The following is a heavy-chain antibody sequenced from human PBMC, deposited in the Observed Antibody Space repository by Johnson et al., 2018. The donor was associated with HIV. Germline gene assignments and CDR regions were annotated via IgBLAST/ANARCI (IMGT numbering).Heavy chain of an antibody. Sequence: VQLVESGGTLVQPGGSLRLSCAASGFTFSSYVMNWVRQAPGKGLEWVSVIYSGGSTYYADSVKGRFTISRDNSKNTLYLQMNSLRAEDTAVYYCARSMTTVTVAFDIWGQGTMVTVSS. CDR1: GFTFSSYV. J-gene: IGHJ3*02. V-gene: IGHV3-66*02. D-gene: IGHD4-17*01. CDR3: ARSMTTVTVAFDI. CDR2: IYSGGST.